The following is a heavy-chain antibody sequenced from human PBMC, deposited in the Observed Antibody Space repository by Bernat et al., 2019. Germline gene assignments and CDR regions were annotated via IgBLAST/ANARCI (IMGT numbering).Heavy chain of an antibody. CDR3: ARHLTDDYVWGSYRYRYFDY. J-gene: IGHJ4*02. V-gene: IGHV4-39*01. Sequence: QLQLQESGPGLVKPSETLSLTCTVSGGSISSSSYYWGWIRQPPGKGLEWIGSIYYSGSTYYNPSLKSRVTISVDTSKNQFSLKLSSVTAADTAVYYCARHLTDDYVWGSYRYRYFDYGGQGTLVTVSS. D-gene: IGHD3-16*02. CDR2: IYYSGST. CDR1: GGSISSSSYY.